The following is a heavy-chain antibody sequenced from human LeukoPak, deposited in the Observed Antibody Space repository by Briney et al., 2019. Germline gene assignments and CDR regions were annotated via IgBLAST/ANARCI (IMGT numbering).Heavy chain of an antibody. D-gene: IGHD3-22*01. Sequence: GASVKVSCKASGYTFTSYYMHWVRQAPGQGLEWMGIINPSGGSTSYAQKFQGRVTMTRDMSTSTAYMELSRLRSDDTAVYYCARGGDYYDSSGYYDDAFDIWGQGTMVTVSS. J-gene: IGHJ3*02. V-gene: IGHV1-46*01. CDR2: INPSGGST. CDR3: ARGGDYYDSSGYYDDAFDI. CDR1: GYTFTSYY.